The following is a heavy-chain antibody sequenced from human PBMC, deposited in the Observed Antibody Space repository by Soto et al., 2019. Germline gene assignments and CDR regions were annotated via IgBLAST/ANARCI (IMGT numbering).Heavy chain of an antibody. Sequence: QVQLVQAGAEVKKPGASVKVSCKASGYSFTRYYMHLVRPAPGQGLEWMGIINLGGGGATYAQKFQGRVTMTRDTSTNTVYMELGRLRSEDTAVYYCTRGSQYSSSFDYWGQGTLVPVSS. CDR2: INLGGGGA. V-gene: IGHV1-46*01. CDR3: TRGSQYSSSFDY. J-gene: IGHJ4*02. CDR1: GYSFTRYY. D-gene: IGHD6-6*01.